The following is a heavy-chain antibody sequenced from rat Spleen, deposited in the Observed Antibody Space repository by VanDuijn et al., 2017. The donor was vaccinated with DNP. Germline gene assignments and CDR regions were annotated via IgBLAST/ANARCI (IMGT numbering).Heavy chain of an antibody. D-gene: IGHD1-11*01. V-gene: IGHV5-20*01. Sequence: EVELVESGGGLVQPGRSLKLSCAAAGFTFSDHDMAWVRQAPAKGLEWVASITYEGSSTYYGDSVKGRFTMSRDNANSTLYLQMDSLRSEDTATYYCTTFEGTNAWGQGTSVTVSS. CDR1: GFTFSDHD. CDR2: ITYEGSST. J-gene: IGHJ4*01. CDR3: TTFEGTNA.